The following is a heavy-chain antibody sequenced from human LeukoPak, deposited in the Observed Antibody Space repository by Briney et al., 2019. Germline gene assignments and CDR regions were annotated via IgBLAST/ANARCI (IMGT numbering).Heavy chain of an antibody. J-gene: IGHJ4*02. CDR3: AKVKEMYSSGSYYFDY. Sequence: GGSLRLSCAASGFTFSSYGMHWVRQAPGKGLEWVAVISYDGFNPYYADSVKGRFTISRDNSKNTLWLQMNNLRAEDTAVYYCAKVKEMYSSGSYYFDYWGQGTLVTVSS. V-gene: IGHV3-30*18. CDR1: GFTFSSYG. CDR2: ISYDGFNP. D-gene: IGHD6-19*01.